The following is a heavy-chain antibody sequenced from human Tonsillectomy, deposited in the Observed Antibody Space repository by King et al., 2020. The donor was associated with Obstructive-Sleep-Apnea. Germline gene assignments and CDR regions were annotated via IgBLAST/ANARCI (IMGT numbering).Heavy chain of an antibody. CDR3: ARGRAQTGTAGHFFDH. V-gene: IGHV4-38-2*02. D-gene: IGHD1-7*01. J-gene: IGHJ4*02. Sequence: QLQESGPGLVKPSETLSLTCTVSGYSISSGHYWGCVRQPPGKGLEWIGTIYHSGSTYYNPSPKSRVTISVDTSKNPFSLKLSSVTAADTAVFHCARGRAQTGTAGHFFDHWGQGTLVTVSS. CDR2: IYHSGST. CDR1: GYSISSGHY.